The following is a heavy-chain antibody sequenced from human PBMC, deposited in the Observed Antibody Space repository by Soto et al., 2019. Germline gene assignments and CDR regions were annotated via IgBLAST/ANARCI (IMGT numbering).Heavy chain of an antibody. D-gene: IGHD3-10*01. Sequence: QVQLVQSGAEVKRPGSSVKVSCKASGDTFSFYSINWVRQAPGLGLEWMGRVNPILSMSNYAQRFQGRVTMTADKSTSTAKMELSGLRSEDTAMYYCATSYGSGYRAFDYWGQGALVTVSS. V-gene: IGHV1-69*04. CDR2: VNPILSMS. CDR3: ATSYGSGYRAFDY. CDR1: GDTFSFYS. J-gene: IGHJ4*02.